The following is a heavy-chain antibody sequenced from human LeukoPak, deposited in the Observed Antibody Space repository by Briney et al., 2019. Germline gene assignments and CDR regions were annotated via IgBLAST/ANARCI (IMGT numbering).Heavy chain of an antibody. CDR1: ELTFSRRS. J-gene: IGHJ4*02. CDR3: ATAGHPGYDFWGGFAFYFDR. D-gene: IGHD3-3*01. V-gene: IGHV3-48*01. CDR2: IRSSGNSI. Sequence: GGSLRLSCAASELTFSRRSMSWVRQAPGKGLEWVSYIRSSGNSIYYADSVKGRFTISRDNAKNSLYLQMNTLRAEDTALYFCATAGHPGYDFWGGFAFYFDRWGQGALVTVSS.